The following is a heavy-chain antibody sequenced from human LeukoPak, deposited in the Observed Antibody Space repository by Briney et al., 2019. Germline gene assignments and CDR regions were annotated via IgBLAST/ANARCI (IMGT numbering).Heavy chain of an antibody. D-gene: IGHD3-10*01. Sequence: SETLSLTCTVSGGSISSSSYYWGWIRQPPGKGLEWIGEINHSGSTNYNPSLKSRVTISVDTSKNQFSLKLSSVTAADTAVYYCARHRYYGSGSYYRWFDPWGQGTLVTVSS. CDR3: ARHRYYGSGSYYRWFDP. CDR2: INHSGST. CDR1: GGSISSSSYY. V-gene: IGHV4-39*01. J-gene: IGHJ5*02.